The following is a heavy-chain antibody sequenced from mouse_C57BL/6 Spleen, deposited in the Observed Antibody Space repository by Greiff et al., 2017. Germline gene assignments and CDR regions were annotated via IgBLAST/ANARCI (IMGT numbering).Heavy chain of an antibody. CDR1: GYTFTSYW. J-gene: IGHJ3*01. CDR2: IDPNSGGT. CDR3: ARYYDYSAWFAY. V-gene: IGHV1-72*01. D-gene: IGHD2-4*01. Sequence: VQLQQSGAELVKPGASVKLSCKASGYTFTSYWMHWVKQRPGRGLEWIGRIDPNSGGTKYNEKFKSKATLTVDKPSSTAYMQLSILTSEDSAVYYCARYYDYSAWFAYWGQGTLVTVSA.